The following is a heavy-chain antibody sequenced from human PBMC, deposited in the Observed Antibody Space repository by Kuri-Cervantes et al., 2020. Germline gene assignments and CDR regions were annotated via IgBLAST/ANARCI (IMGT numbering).Heavy chain of an antibody. CDR1: GFIFNTYW. CDR3: ARDSYYYDSSGYYPPAGYYGMDV. CDR2: IKQDGSEE. V-gene: IGHV3-7*01. Sequence: ETLSLTCAASGFIFNTYWMSWVRQAPGKGPEWVANIKQDGSEENYVDSVKGRFTISRDNAKNSLYLQMNSLRDEDTAVYYCARDSYYYDSSGYYPPAGYYGMDVWGQGTTVTVSS. D-gene: IGHD3-22*01. J-gene: IGHJ6*02.